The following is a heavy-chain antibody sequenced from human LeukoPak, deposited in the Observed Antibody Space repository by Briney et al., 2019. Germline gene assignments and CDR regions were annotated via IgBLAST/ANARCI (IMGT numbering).Heavy chain of an antibody. CDR1: GFIVTTNS. D-gene: IGHD2-2*01. V-gene: IGHV3-53*01. CDR2: IYSGGST. Sequence: PGGSLRLSCAASGFIVTTNSMGWVRQGPGKGLEWVSVIYSGGSTYYEDSVKGRFTISRDNSKNTLYLQMNSRRAEDTAVYYCTKDHTLYCSSTSCYAPSFDYWGQGTLVTVSS. CDR3: TKDHTLYCSSTSCYAPSFDY. J-gene: IGHJ4*02.